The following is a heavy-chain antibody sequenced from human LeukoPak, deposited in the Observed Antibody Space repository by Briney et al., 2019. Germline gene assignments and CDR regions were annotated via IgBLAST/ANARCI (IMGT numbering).Heavy chain of an antibody. CDR1: GYTFTGYY. Sequence: ASVKVSCKASGYTFTGYYMHWVRQAPGQGLEWMGWINPNSGGTNYAQKFQGRVTMTRDTSISTAYMELSRLRSDDTAVYYCARDQQWLDPARHGFDYWGQGTLVTVSS. V-gene: IGHV1-2*02. CDR2: INPNSGGT. D-gene: IGHD6-19*01. CDR3: ARDQQWLDPARHGFDY. J-gene: IGHJ4*02.